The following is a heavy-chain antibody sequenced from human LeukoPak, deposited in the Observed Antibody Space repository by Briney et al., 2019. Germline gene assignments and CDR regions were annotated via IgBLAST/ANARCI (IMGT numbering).Heavy chain of an antibody. J-gene: IGHJ6*03. CDR1: GGSIGTYY. V-gene: IGHV4-4*07. D-gene: IGHD6-6*01. CDR2: IYTSGTT. Sequence: PSETLSLTCTVSGGSIGTYYWSWIRQPAGKGLEWIGRIYTSGTTSYNPSLKSRVSISVDKSKNQLSLKVSSVTAADTAVYYCARLGYSSSSTGYYYYMDVWGKGTTVTVSS. CDR3: ARLGYSSSSTGYYYYMDV.